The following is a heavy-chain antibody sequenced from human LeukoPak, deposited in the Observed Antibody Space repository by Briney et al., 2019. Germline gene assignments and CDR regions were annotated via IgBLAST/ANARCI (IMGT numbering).Heavy chain of an antibody. CDR1: GFTFRNFA. Sequence: PGGSLRLSCAASGFTFRNFAMAWVRQAPGKRLEWVSSITDTGDATGYTESVKGRFTISRDNSKGTVWLQMNSLRAEDTAIYYCAKSDCGSDDCKLYNYWAQGTQVTVSS. J-gene: IGHJ4*02. V-gene: IGHV3-23*01. CDR3: AKSDCGSDDCKLYNY. D-gene: IGHD2-21*01. CDR2: ITDTGDAT.